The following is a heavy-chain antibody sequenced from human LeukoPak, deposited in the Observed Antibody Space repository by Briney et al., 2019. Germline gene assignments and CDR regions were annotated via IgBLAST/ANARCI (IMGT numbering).Heavy chain of an antibody. CDR3: ARIGYCSGGSCFGLDY. CDR2: INHSGST. CDR1: GGSISSSSYY. J-gene: IGHJ4*02. D-gene: IGHD2-15*01. Sequence: SETLSLTCTVSGGSISSSSYYWGWIRQPPGKGLEWIGEINHSGSTNYNPSLKSRVTISVDTSKNQFSLKLSSVTAADTAVYYCARIGYCSGGSCFGLDYWGQGTLVTVSS. V-gene: IGHV4-39*07.